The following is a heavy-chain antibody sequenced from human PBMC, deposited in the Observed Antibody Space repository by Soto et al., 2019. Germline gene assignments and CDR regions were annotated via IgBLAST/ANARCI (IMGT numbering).Heavy chain of an antibody. D-gene: IGHD3-22*01. CDR1: GGSISTYY. CDR3: VRGFYDTSGYSAPFDS. Sequence: SVTLSLTCTVSGGSISTYYWGWIRQHPGKRLEWIGYIYYSGSTNYNPSLKSRVTISVDTSKNQFSLQQSSVTAAATAAYACVRGFYDTSGYSAPFDSWCQGTLVTVSS. CDR2: IYYSGST. V-gene: IGHV4-59*12. J-gene: IGHJ4*02.